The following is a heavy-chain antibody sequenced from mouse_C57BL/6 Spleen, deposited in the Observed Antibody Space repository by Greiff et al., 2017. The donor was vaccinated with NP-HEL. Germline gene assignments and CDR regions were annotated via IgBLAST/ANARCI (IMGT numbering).Heavy chain of an antibody. CDR3: ARRDSSGYVY. Sequence: QVQLQQSGAELVMPGASVKLSCKASGYTFTSYWMHWVKQRPGQGLEWIGEIDPSDSYTNYTQKFKGKSTLTVDKSSSTAYMQLSSLTSEDSAVYYCARRDSSGYVYWGQGTTLTVSS. CDR2: IDPSDSYT. V-gene: IGHV1-69*01. D-gene: IGHD3-2*02. CDR1: GYTFTSYW. J-gene: IGHJ2*01.